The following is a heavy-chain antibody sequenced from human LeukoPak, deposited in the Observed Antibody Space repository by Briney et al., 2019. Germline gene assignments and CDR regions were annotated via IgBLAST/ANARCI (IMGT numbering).Heavy chain of an antibody. J-gene: IGHJ6*02. CDR2: IIPILGIA. V-gene: IGHV1-69*10. D-gene: IGHD3/OR15-3a*01. CDR1: GGTFSSYA. Sequence: ASVKVSCKASGGTFSSYAISWVRQAPGQGLEWMGGIIPILGIANYAQKFQGRVTITADKSTSTAYMELSSLRSEDTAVYYCARGLEGTGYSSYYYYYGMDVWGQGTTVTVSS. CDR3: ARGLEGTGYSSYYYYYGMDV.